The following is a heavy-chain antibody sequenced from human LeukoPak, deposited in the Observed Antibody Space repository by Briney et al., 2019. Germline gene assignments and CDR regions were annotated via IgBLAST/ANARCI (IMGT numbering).Heavy chain of an antibody. V-gene: IGHV3-73*01. D-gene: IGHD1-26*01. CDR1: GFTFSGSA. CDR3: ARLEGATAFDV. CDR2: IRSKANNYAT. Sequence: PGGSLRLSCAASGFTFSGSAMHWVRRASGKGLEWVGRIRSKANNYATTYAASVKGRFTISRDDSKDTAYLQMNSLKTEDTAVYYCARLEGATAFDVWGQGTMVTVSS. J-gene: IGHJ3*01.